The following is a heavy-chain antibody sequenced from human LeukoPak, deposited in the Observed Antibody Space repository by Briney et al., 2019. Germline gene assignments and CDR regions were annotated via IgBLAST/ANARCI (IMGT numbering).Heavy chain of an antibody. CDR2: ISCGDSKT. Sequence: GESLKISCKGSGYILTNYWIGWVRQMPGKGLEWMGIISCGDSKTKYSPSFQGQVTISADKSLSTAYLQWSSLKASDTAMYYCARHRRDGYRTLDDWGQGTLVTVSS. D-gene: IGHD5-24*01. V-gene: IGHV5-51*01. J-gene: IGHJ4*01. CDR1: GYILTNYW. CDR3: ARHRRDGYRTLDD.